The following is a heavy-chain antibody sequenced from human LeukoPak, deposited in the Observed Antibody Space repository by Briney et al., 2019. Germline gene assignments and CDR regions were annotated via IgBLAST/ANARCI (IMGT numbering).Heavy chain of an antibody. CDR1: GGSISSSSYY. V-gene: IGHV4-39*01. J-gene: IGHJ4*02. Sequence: SETLSLTCTVSGGSISSSSYYWGRIRQPPGKGLEWIGSIYYSGSTYYTPSLKSRVAISVVTSKTQFSLKLSSVTAADTAVYYCARLSLYNGSGSYYFFDDWGQGTLVTVSS. CDR2: IYYSGST. CDR3: ARLSLYNGSGSYYFFDD. D-gene: IGHD3-10*01.